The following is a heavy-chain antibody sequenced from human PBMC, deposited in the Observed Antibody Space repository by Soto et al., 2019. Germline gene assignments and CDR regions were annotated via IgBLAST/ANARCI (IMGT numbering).Heavy chain of an antibody. CDR3: ARPSEDWWFDP. V-gene: IGHV1-8*01. CDR1: GYTFTSYD. J-gene: IGHJ5*02. D-gene: IGHD3-9*01. CDR2: MNPNSGNT. Sequence: GASVKVSCKASGYTFTSYDINWVRQATGQGLEWMGWMNPNSGNTNYAQKFQGRVTMTTDTSTSTAYMELRSLRSDDTAVYYCARPSEDWWFDPWGQGTLVTVSS.